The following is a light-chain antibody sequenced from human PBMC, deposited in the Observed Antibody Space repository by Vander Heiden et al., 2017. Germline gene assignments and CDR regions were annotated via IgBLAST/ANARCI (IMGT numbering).Light chain of an antibody. CDR2: DAS. J-gene: IGKJ2*01. CDR3: QQLDNWPPVYT. Sequence: EIVLTQSPATLSLSPGERATLSCRASESVSRYLAWYQQKPGQAPRLLIYDASNRATGIPARFSGSGSGTEFTLTITGLEPEDFAVYFCQQLDNWPPVYTFGQGTKLEIK. CDR1: ESVSRY. V-gene: IGKV3-11*01.